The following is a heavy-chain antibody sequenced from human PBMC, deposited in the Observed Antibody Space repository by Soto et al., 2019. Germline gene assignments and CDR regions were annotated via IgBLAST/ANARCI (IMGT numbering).Heavy chain of an antibody. Sequence: QVQLVQSGAEVKKPGSSVKVSCKASGGTFSSYAISWVRQAPGQGLEWMGGIIPIFGTANYAQKFQGRVTITADEXTXXAYMELSSLRSEDTAVYYCARVQRGYSYGWYGMDVWGQGTTVTVSS. D-gene: IGHD5-18*01. J-gene: IGHJ6*02. CDR2: IIPIFGTA. V-gene: IGHV1-69*12. CDR1: GGTFSSYA. CDR3: ARVQRGYSYGWYGMDV.